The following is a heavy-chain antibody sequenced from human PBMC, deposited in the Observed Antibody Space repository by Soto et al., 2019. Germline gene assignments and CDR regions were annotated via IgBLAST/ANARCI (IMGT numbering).Heavy chain of an antibody. CDR3: ATDPEYSSSAGAFDI. CDR1: GYTLTELS. J-gene: IGHJ3*02. D-gene: IGHD6-6*01. V-gene: IGHV1-24*01. Sequence: ASVKVSCKVSGYTLTELSMHWVQQAPGKGLEWMGGFDPEDGETIYAQKFQGRVTMTEDTSTDTAYMELSSLRSEDTAVYYCATDPEYSSSAGAFDIWGQGTMVTVSS. CDR2: FDPEDGET.